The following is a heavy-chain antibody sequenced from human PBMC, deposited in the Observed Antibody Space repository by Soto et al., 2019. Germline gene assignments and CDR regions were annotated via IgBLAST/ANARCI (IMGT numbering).Heavy chain of an antibody. CDR3: ARGGSSSDNGMDV. V-gene: IGHV3-48*02. Sequence: EVQLVESGGGLVQPGGSLRLSCAASGFSFSTYSMNWVRQAPGKGLEWVSYISSRSYTIYYIDSVKGRFTISRDNAKSSLYLQMNSLRDEATAVYYCARGGSSSDNGMDVWGQGTTFTVSS. D-gene: IGHD6-6*01. J-gene: IGHJ6*02. CDR1: GFSFSTYS. CDR2: ISSRSYTI.